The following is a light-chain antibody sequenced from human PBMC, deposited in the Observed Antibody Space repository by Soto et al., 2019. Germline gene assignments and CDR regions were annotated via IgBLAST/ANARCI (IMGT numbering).Light chain of an antibody. Sequence: QSVLTQPPSASGTPGQRVTISCSGSSSNIGSNTVNWYQQLPGTAPKLLISNNTNRPSGVPDRFSGSRSGTSASLAITGLQSEDEADYYCQSFDTGLTGPILGIGTKVTVL. J-gene: IGLJ2*01. CDR1: SSNIGSNT. CDR2: NNT. V-gene: IGLV1-44*01. CDR3: QSFDTGLTGPI.